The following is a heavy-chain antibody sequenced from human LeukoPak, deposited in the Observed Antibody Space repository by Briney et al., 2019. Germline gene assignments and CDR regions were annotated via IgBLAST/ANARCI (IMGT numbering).Heavy chain of an antibody. CDR2: ICTSGST. V-gene: IGHV4-61*02. Sequence: PSETLSLTCTVSGGSISSGSYYWSWIRQPAGKGLEWIGRICTSGSTNYNPSLKSRVTISVDTSKNQFSLKLSSVTAADTAVYYCARENYDFWSGYYYYFDYWGQGTLVTVSS. CDR3: ARENYDFWSGYYYYFDY. D-gene: IGHD3-3*01. J-gene: IGHJ4*02. CDR1: GGSISSGSYY.